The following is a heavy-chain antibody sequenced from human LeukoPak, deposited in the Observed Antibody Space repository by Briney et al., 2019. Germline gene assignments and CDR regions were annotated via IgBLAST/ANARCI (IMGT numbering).Heavy chain of an antibody. V-gene: IGHV3-7*01. Sequence: GGSLRLSCAVSGITLSNYGMSWVRQAPGKGLEWVANIKQDGSEKYYVDSVKGRFTISRDNAKNSVYLQMNSLRVDDTAVYYCVGQLLRAVWGKGTTVTVSS. J-gene: IGHJ6*04. CDR2: IKQDGSEK. CDR1: GITLSNYG. D-gene: IGHD2-2*01. CDR3: VGQLLRAV.